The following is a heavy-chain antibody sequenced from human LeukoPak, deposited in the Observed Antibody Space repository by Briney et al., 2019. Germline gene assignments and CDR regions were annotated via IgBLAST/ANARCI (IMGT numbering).Heavy chain of an antibody. CDR3: ARSGGYSYRTNRLDY. Sequence: SETLSLTCAVYGGSFSGYYWSWIRQPPGKGLEWIGEINHSGSTNYNPSLKSRDTIPVDTSKNQFSLKLSSVTAADTAVYYCARSGGYSYRTNRLDYWGQGTLVTVSS. J-gene: IGHJ4*02. CDR1: GGSFSGYY. V-gene: IGHV4-34*01. D-gene: IGHD5-18*01. CDR2: INHSGST.